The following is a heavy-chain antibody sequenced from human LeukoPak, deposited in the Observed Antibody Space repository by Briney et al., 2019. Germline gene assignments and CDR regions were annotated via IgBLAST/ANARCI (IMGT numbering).Heavy chain of an antibody. CDR2: IYHSGRT. J-gene: IGHJ4*02. V-gene: IGHV4-38-2*02. CDR3: ARHRSIVRGVPRPTPFDY. CDR1: GYSISSGYY. D-gene: IGHD3-10*02. Sequence: PSETLSLTCTVSGYSISSGYYWGWIRQPPGKGLEWIGSIYHSGRTFYNPSLKSRVTISVDTSKNQFSLKLTSVTAADTAVYYCARHRSIVRGVPRPTPFDYWGQGTLVTVSS.